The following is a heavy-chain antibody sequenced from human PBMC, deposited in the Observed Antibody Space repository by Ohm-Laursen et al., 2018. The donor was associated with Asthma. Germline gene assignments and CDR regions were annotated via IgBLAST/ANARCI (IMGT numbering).Heavy chain of an antibody. V-gene: IGHV3-23*01. D-gene: IGHD5-24*01. CDR1: GFTFSSYA. J-gene: IGHJ4*02. CDR2: ISGSGGST. CDR3: ARDRVEMATMALDY. Sequence: SLRLSCAASGFTFSSYAMSWVRQAPGKGLEWVSAISGSGGSTYYADSVKGRFTISRDNSKNTLYLQMNSLRDEDTAVYYCARDRVEMATMALDYWGQGTLVTVSS.